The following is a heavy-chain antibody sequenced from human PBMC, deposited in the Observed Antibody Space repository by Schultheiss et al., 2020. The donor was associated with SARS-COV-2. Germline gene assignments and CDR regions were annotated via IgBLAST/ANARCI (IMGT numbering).Heavy chain of an antibody. CDR2: ISSSSSYI. CDR1: GFTFSSYS. Sequence: GGSLRLSCAASGFTFSSYSMNWVRQAPGKGLEWVSSISSSSSYIYYADSVKGRFTISRDNAKNSLYLQMNSLRAEDTAVYYCAKPSTGTYWYFDLWGRGTLVTVSS. V-gene: IGHV3-21*04. CDR3: AKPSTGTYWYFDL. D-gene: IGHD7-27*01. J-gene: IGHJ2*01.